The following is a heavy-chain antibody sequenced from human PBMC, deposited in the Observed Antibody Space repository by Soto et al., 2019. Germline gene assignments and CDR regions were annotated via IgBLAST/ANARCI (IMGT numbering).Heavy chain of an antibody. CDR2: IIPIFGTA. V-gene: IGHV1-69*13. J-gene: IGHJ6*02. CDR1: GGTFSSYA. D-gene: IGHD3-10*01. CDR3: AGAYGSGSYYRDYYYYGMDF. Sequence: ASVKVSCKASGGTFSSYAISWVRQAPGQGLEWMGGIIPIFGTANYAQKFQGRVTITADESTSTAYMELSSLRSEDTAVYYCAGAYGSGSYYRDYYYYGMDFWGQGTTVTVSS.